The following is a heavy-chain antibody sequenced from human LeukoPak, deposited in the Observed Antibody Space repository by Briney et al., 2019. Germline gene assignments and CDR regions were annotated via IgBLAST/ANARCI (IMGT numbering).Heavy chain of an antibody. CDR3: ASGGASIVVVPAAPDHNFDY. Sequence: SETLSLTCTVSGGSISSSSYYWGWIRQPPGKGLEWIGSIYYSGSTYYNPSLKSRVTISVDTSKNQFSLKLSSVTAADTAVYYCASGGASIVVVPAAPDHNFDYWGQGTLVTVSS. J-gene: IGHJ4*02. CDR2: IYYSGST. D-gene: IGHD2-2*01. V-gene: IGHV4-39*01. CDR1: GGSISSSSYY.